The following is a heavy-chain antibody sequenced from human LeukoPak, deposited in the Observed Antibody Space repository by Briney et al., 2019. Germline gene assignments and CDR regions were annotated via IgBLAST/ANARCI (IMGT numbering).Heavy chain of an antibody. V-gene: IGHV4-38-2*01. Sequence: SETLSLTCAVSGYSISSGYYWGWIRQPPGKGLEWIGSIYHSGSTYYNPSLKSRVTISVDTSKNQFSLKLSSMTAADTAVYYCARPHGGNSDFDYWGQGTLVTVSS. CDR2: IYHSGST. CDR1: GYSISSGYY. J-gene: IGHJ4*02. D-gene: IGHD4-23*01. CDR3: ARPHGGNSDFDY.